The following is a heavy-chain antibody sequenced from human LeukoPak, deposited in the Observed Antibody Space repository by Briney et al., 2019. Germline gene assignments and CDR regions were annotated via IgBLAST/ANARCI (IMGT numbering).Heavy chain of an antibody. D-gene: IGHD3-10*01. CDR2: IYYSGST. CDR3: ARAVTMVRGPPNWFDH. V-gene: IGHV4-59*01. J-gene: IGHJ5*02. CDR1: GCSISSYY. Sequence: SETLSLTCTGSGCSISSYYWSWLRQPPGKGLEWTGYIYYSGSTNYNPCLKSRVTISVDTSKNQFSLKLSSVTAADTAVYYCARAVTMVRGPPNWFDHWGQGTLVTVSS.